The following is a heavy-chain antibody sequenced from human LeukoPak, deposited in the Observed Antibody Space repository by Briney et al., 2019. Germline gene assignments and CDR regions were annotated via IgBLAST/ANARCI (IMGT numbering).Heavy chain of an antibody. V-gene: IGHV3-23*01. D-gene: IGHD1-26*01. J-gene: IGHJ4*02. CDR2: ISGNGGNT. CDR1: GFIFSTYA. Sequence: GGSLRLSCAVSGFIFSTYAMSWVRQAPGKGLEWVSTISGNGGNTYYADSVKGRFTISRDNSKSTLYLQTSSLRAEDTAVYYCASSGTSVLGFYWGQGTLVTVSS. CDR3: ASSGTSVLGFY.